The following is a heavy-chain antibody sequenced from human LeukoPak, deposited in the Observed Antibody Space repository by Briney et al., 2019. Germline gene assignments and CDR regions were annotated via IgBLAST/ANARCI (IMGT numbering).Heavy chain of an antibody. CDR3: ARGETYSCGGDCYVYYFDY. J-gene: IGHJ4*02. Sequence: SETLSLTCTVSGGSISSYYWCWIRQPAGKGLEWIGRIYTSGSTNYNPSLKSRVTMSVDTSKNQFSLKLSSVTAADTAVYYCARGETYSCGGDCYVYYFDYWGQGTLVTVSS. V-gene: IGHV4-4*07. CDR2: IYTSGST. CDR1: GGSISSYY. D-gene: IGHD2-21*01.